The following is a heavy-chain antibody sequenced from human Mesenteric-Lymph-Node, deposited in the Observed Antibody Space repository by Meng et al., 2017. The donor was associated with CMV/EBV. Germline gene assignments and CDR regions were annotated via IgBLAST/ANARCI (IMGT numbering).Heavy chain of an antibody. Sequence: GESLKISCAASGFTFNFYALSWVRQAPGKGLEWVSAISGSGGKTDYADSVKGRFTISRDNSKKTPYLQMSSLRVEDTAIYYCAKNGDYDFSYFDCWGQGTLVTVSS. CDR1: GFTFNFYA. CDR2: ISGSGGKT. V-gene: IGHV3-23*01. CDR3: AKNGDYDFSYFDC. D-gene: IGHD3-3*01. J-gene: IGHJ4*02.